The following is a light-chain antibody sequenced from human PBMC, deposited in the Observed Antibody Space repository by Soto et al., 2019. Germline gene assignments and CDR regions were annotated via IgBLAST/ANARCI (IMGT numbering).Light chain of an antibody. CDR2: DAS. V-gene: IGKV1-39*01. CDR1: QSISTY. Sequence: DLPMTQSPPSLSASVGDRVTITCRASQSISTYLNWYQQKPGKAPNVLIYDASSLQSGVPSRFSGSGSGTDFILAISSLQPEDFATYYCQQSYSTSWTFGQGTKVEIK. J-gene: IGKJ1*01. CDR3: QQSYSTSWT.